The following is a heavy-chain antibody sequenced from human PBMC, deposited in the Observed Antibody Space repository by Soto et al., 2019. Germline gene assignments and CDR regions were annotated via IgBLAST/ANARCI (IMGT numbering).Heavy chain of an antibody. CDR2: IIPIFGTA. D-gene: IGHD5-12*01. CDR3: ARVVATEYYYYYGMDV. V-gene: IGHV1-69*01. J-gene: IGHJ6*02. Sequence: QVQLVQSGAEVKKPGSSVKVSCKASGGTFSSYAISWVRQAPGQGLEWMGGIIPIFGTANYAQKSQGRVTITADESTSTAYMELSSLRSEDTAVYYCARVVATEYYYYYGMDVWGQGTTVTVSS. CDR1: GGTFSSYA.